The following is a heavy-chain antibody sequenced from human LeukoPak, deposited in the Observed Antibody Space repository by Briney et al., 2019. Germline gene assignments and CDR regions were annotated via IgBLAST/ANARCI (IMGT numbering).Heavy chain of an antibody. CDR2: ISAYNGNT. CDR3: AREPYSSSSVWFDP. D-gene: IGHD6-6*01. J-gene: IGHJ5*02. V-gene: IGHV1-18*01. Sequence: ASVKVSCMASGYTFTSYGISWVRQAPGQGLEWMAWISAYNGNTNYAQKLQGRVTMTTDTSTSTAYMELRSLRSDDTAGYYCAREPYSSSSVWFDPWGQGTLVTVSS. CDR1: GYTFTSYG.